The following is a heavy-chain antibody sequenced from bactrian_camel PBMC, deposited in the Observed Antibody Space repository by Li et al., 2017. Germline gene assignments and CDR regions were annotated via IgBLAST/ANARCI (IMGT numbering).Heavy chain of an antibody. D-gene: IGHD6*01. V-gene: IGHV3S1*01. CDR3: APPPVGDFGY. CDR2: IGGGGGT. CDR1: GFTFSSDS. J-gene: IGHJ6*01. Sequence: HVQLVESGGGLVHPGGSLRLTCVASGFTFSSDSMYWVRQAPGKGLEWVSTIGGGGGTSYPDSLKGRFIISGDNAKNTVYLQMNSLKSEDTALYYCAPPPVGDFGYWGQGTQVTVS.